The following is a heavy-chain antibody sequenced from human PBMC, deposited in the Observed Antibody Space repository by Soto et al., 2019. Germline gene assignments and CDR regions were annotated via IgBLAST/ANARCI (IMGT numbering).Heavy chain of an antibody. V-gene: IGHV1-18*01. Sequence: QVQLVQSGAEVKKPGSSVKVSCKASGGTFSSYAISWVRQAPGQGLEWMGWISAYNGNTNYAQKLQGRVTMTTDTSTSTAYMELRSLRSDDTAVYYCARDGNHGSGGNYYYYGMDVWGQGTTVTVSS. J-gene: IGHJ6*02. CDR2: ISAYNGNT. CDR1: GGTFSSYA. CDR3: ARDGNHGSGGNYYYYGMDV. D-gene: IGHD3-10*01.